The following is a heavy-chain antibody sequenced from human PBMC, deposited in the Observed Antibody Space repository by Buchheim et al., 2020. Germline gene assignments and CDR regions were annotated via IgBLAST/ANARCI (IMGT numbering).Heavy chain of an antibody. CDR3: AKRHYDFWSGYNFDY. Sequence: EVQLLESGGGLVQPGGSLRLSCAASGFTFSSYAMSWVRQAPGKGLEWVSAISGSGGSTYYSYSLKGRFTISRANSTNTLSLQMNSLRAEDTAVYYCAKRHYDFWSGYNFDYWGQGTL. CDR1: GFTFSSYA. J-gene: IGHJ4*02. V-gene: IGHV3-23*01. D-gene: IGHD3-3*01. CDR2: ISGSGGST.